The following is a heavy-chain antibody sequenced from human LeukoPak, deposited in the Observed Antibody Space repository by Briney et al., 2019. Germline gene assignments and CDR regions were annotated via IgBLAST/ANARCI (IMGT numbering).Heavy chain of an antibody. V-gene: IGHV4-59*01. CDR1: GVSISSYY. J-gene: IGHJ4*02. D-gene: IGHD6-13*01. CDR2: IYYSGST. CDR3: ARAGIAAAGTSYYFDY. Sequence: SETLSLTCTVSGVSISSYYWSWIRQPPGKGLEWIGYIYYSGSTNYNPSLKSRVTISVDTSKNQFSLKLSSVTAADTAVYYCARAGIAAAGTSYYFDYWGQGTLVTVSS.